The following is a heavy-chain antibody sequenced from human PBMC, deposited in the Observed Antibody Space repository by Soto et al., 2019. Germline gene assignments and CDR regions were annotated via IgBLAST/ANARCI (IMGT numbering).Heavy chain of an antibody. CDR1: GITFTTYA. D-gene: IGHD5-12*01. J-gene: IGHJ5*02. V-gene: IGHV1-3*01. CDR2: INAGNGNT. Sequence: ASVKVSWKASGITFTTYAIHWVRQAPGQGLEWMGWINAGNGNTRYSQKFQGRVTLTRDTSASTAYMDLSSLTSEDAAIYYCARAISGYVTWGQGTLVTVSS. CDR3: ARAISGYVT.